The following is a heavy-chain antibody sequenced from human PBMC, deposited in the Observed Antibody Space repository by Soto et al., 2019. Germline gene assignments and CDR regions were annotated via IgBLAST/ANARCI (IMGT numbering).Heavy chain of an antibody. J-gene: IGHJ4*02. CDR3: ARDRASNSCSDK. CDR1: GFTFSSYT. V-gene: IGHV3-21*02. CDR2: ISGSSTYI. Sequence: EVQLVESGGGLVKPGGSPRLSCATSGFTFSSYTMNWVRQAPGKGLEWVSTISGSSTYIYYVDSVKGRFTVSRDNVENSLYLQMDSLRVDDTAVYYCARDRASNSCSDKWGQGTLVTVSS. D-gene: IGHD6-13*01.